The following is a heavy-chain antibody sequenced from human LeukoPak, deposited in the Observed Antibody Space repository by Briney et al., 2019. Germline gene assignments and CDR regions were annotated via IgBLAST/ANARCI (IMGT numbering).Heavy chain of an antibody. J-gene: IGHJ6*02. CDR2: MNPNSGNT. D-gene: IGHD3-9*01. CDR1: GYTFTSYD. Sequence: ASVKVSCKASGYTFTSYDINWVRQATGQGLEWMGWMNPNSGNTGYAQKFQGRVTMTRNTSISTAYMELSSLRSEDTAVYYCARGSPPLSDILTGYSLYYYYYGMDVWGQGTTVTVSS. V-gene: IGHV1-8*01. CDR3: ARGSPPLSDILTGYSLYYYYYGMDV.